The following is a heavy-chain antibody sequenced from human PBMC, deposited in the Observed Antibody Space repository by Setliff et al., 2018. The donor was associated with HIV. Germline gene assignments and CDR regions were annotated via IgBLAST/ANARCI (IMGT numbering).Heavy chain of an antibody. V-gene: IGHV1-24*01. CDR1: GFTLREVS. J-gene: IGHJ5*02. Sequence: ASVKVSCKVSGFTLREVSMHWVRQAPGKGLEWMGYFDPEDGETVYAQKFQGRVTMTEDTSTDTAHMELSGLRSEDTAVYYCARSPPPQCTITSCFPRNWFDPWGQGTLVTVSS. CDR3: ARSPPPQCTITSCFPRNWFDP. D-gene: IGHD2-2*01. CDR2: FDPEDGET.